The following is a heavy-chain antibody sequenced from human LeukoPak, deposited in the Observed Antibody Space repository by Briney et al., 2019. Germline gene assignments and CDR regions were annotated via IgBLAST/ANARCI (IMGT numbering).Heavy chain of an antibody. V-gene: IGHV4-59*01. CDR1: GGSISSYY. Sequence: PSETLSLTCTLSGGSISSYYWSWIRQPPGEGLEWIGYIYYSGSTNYNPSLKSRVTISVDTSKNQFSLKLSSVTAADTAVYHCARVRGYYYGSGSYYNNLYFDYWGQGTLVTVSS. CDR2: IYYSGST. J-gene: IGHJ4*02. D-gene: IGHD3-10*01. CDR3: ARVRGYYYGSGSYYNNLYFDY.